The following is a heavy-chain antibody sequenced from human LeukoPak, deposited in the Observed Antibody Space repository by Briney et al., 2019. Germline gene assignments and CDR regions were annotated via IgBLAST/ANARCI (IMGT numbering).Heavy chain of an antibody. D-gene: IGHD3-22*01. V-gene: IGHV1-18*01. J-gene: IGHJ5*02. CDR2: ISTDNGNT. Sequence: ASVKVSCKASGYTLTSYGLIWVRQAPGQGLEWMGWISTDNGNTKYAQKFQGRVTMTTDTSTSTAYMELRTLTSDDTAVYYCAKDHYYDSSGYYWSRGRFDPWGQGTLVTVSS. CDR3: AKDHYYDSSGYYWSRGRFDP. CDR1: GYTLTSYG.